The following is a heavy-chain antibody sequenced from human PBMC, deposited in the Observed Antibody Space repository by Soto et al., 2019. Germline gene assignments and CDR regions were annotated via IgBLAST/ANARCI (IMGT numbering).Heavy chain of an antibody. J-gene: IGHJ4*02. Sequence: ASVKVSCKASGYTFTSYAMHWVRQAPGQRLEWMGWINAGNGNTKYSQKFQGRVTITRDTSASTAYMELSSLRSEDTAVYYCARDPSSYDILTRYYPLLAHWGQGTLVTVSS. CDR2: INAGNGNT. CDR3: ARDPSSYDILTRYYPLLAH. D-gene: IGHD3-9*01. V-gene: IGHV1-3*01. CDR1: GYTFTSYA.